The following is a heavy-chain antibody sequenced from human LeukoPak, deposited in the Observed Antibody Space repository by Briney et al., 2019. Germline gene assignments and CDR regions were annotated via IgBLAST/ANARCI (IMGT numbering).Heavy chain of an antibody. Sequence: GGSLRLSCAASGFTFSDYWIHWVRQAPGKGLVWVSRISNDGSTTTYADSVRGRFTISRDNAKSTLYLQMNSLRAEDTAVYYCARDCGSTGCDYWGQGTLVTVSS. V-gene: IGHV3-74*01. D-gene: IGHD2-2*01. CDR2: ISNDGSTT. J-gene: IGHJ4*02. CDR1: GFTFSDYW. CDR3: ARDCGSTGCDY.